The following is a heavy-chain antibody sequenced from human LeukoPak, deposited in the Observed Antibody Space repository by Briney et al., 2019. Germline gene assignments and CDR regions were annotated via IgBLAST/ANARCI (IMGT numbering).Heavy chain of an antibody. V-gene: IGHV3-7*01. D-gene: IGHD6-6*01. CDR1: GFTFTSYW. Sequence: GGSLRLSCAASGFTFTSYWMAWVRQGPGKGLEWLANIKQDGSETYYVDSVRGRFTVSRDNAKNSLYLQMNSLRAEDTAAYYCSNGIYSSSYWGQGTLVTVSS. CDR3: SNGIYSSSY. J-gene: IGHJ4*02. CDR2: IKQDGSET.